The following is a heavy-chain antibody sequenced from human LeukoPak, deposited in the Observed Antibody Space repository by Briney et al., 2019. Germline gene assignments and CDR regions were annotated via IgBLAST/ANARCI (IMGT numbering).Heavy chain of an antibody. CDR2: ISGSGGST. Sequence: GGSLRLSCAASGFTFSSYAMSWVRQAPGEGLEWVSAISGSGGSTYYADSVKGRFTISRDNSKNTLYLQMNSLRAEDTAVYYCAKQPYYYDSSGYDHWGQGTLVTVSS. V-gene: IGHV3-23*01. D-gene: IGHD3-22*01. CDR1: GFTFSSYA. J-gene: IGHJ4*02. CDR3: AKQPYYYDSSGYDH.